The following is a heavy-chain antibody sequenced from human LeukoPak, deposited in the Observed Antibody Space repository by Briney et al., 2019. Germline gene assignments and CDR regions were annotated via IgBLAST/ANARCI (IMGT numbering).Heavy chain of an antibody. V-gene: IGHV1-69*04. CDR3: ARDLGVVPAAISFDY. CDR1: GGTFSSYA. D-gene: IGHD2-2*02. CDR2: IIPILGIA. Sequence: AASVKVSCKASGGTFSSYAISWVRQAPGQGLEWMGRIIPILGIANYAQKFQGRVTITADKSTSTAYMELSSLRSEDTAVYYCARDLGVVPAAISFDYWGQGTLVTVSS. J-gene: IGHJ4*02.